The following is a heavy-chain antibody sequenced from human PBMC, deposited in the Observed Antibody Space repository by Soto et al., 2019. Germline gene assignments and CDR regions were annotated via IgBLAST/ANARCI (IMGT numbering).Heavy chain of an antibody. CDR1: GYSFPSYW. J-gene: IGHJ4*02. Sequence: GESLKISCKGSGYSFPSYWIAGVRQMPGKGLEWMGIIYPGDSDIRYNPSVQGQVTISADKSISTAYLQWSSLKASDTAVYYCARSALIVKWERQSFDYWGQGTLVTVSS. CDR2: IYPGDSDI. D-gene: IGHD1-26*01. V-gene: IGHV5-51*01. CDR3: ARSALIVKWERQSFDY.